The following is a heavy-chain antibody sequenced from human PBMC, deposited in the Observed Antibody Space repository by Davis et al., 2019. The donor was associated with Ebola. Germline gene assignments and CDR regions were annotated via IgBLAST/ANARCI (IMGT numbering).Heavy chain of an antibody. CDR1: GYSFTSYW. V-gene: IGHV5-10-1*01. Sequence: GESLKISCKGSGYSFTSYWISWVRQMPGKGLEWMGRIDPSDSYTNYSPSFQGHVTISADKSISTAYLQWSSLKASDTAMYYCASHRILTGYRTVHYGMDVWGQGTTVTVSS. D-gene: IGHD3-9*01. J-gene: IGHJ6*02. CDR2: IDPSDSYT. CDR3: ASHRILTGYRTVHYGMDV.